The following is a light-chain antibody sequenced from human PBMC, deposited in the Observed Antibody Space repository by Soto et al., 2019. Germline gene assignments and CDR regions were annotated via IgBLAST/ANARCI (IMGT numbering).Light chain of an antibody. CDR2: GNS. Sequence: QAVVTQPPSVSGAPGQRVTISCTGSSSNIGAGYDVHWYQQLPGTAPKLLIYGNSNRPSGVPDRFSGSKSGTSASLAITGLQAEDEADYYCQSYARGLGHVFGTGTKVTVL. CDR3: QSYARGLGHV. CDR1: SSNIGAGYD. J-gene: IGLJ1*01. V-gene: IGLV1-40*01.